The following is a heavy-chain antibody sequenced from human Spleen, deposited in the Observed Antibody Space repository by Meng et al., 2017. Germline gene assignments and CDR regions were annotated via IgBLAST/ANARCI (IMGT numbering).Heavy chain of an antibody. CDR2: INPSGGST. CDR3: AREKSPGHFDY. V-gene: IGHV1-46*01. Sequence: HVQLVQSGAEVQKPGASVKFSCKASGYTFTTYYLHWVRQAPGQGLEWMGIINPSGGSTSYAQNFQGRVTMTRDTSTNTVYMELSSLRSEDTAVYYCAREKSPGHFDYWGQGTLVTVSS. CDR1: GYTFTTYY. J-gene: IGHJ4*02.